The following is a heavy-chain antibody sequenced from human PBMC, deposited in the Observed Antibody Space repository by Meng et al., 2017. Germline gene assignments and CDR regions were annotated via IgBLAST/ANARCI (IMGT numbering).Heavy chain of an antibody. CDR2: IYHSGST. V-gene: IGHV4-30-4*01. CDR3: ARDSGVGGSYNWFYP. J-gene: IGHJ5*02. D-gene: IGHD1-26*01. Sequence: QVQLQESGPGLVKPSQTLSLTCTVSGGSISSGNYYWSWIRQPPGKGLEWIGYIYHSGSTYYNPSLKSRVTISVDTSKNQFSLKLNYVTAADTAVYYCARDSGVGGSYNWFYPGGKGTLVTVSS. CDR1: GGSISSGNYY.